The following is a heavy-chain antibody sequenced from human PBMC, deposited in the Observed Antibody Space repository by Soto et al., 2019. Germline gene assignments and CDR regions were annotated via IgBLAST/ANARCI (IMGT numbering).Heavy chain of an antibody. CDR1: GFTVSSTY. Sequence: EVQLVESGGGLIQPGGSLRLSCAASGFTVSSTYLTWVRQAPGKGLEWVAILYTGTDTVYADSVKGRFTISRDSSKNTFYLQMNSLRAEDTAMYFCARSRYTETYSGRFLDYWGQGSLVTVSS. D-gene: IGHD2-15*01. CDR2: LYTGTDT. CDR3: ARSRYTETYSGRFLDY. V-gene: IGHV3-53*01. J-gene: IGHJ4*02.